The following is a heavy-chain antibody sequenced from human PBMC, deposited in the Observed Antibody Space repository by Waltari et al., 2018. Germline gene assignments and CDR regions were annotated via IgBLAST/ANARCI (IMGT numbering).Heavy chain of an antibody. J-gene: IGHJ4*02. CDR2: INPNSGGT. D-gene: IGHD3-3*01. V-gene: IGHV1-2*02. CDR1: GYTFTGYY. Sequence: QVQLVQSGAEVKKPGASVKVSCKASGYTFTGYYLHWVRQAPGRGLEWMGWINPNSGGTNYAQKFQGRVTMTRDTSISTAYMELSRLRSDDTAVYYCARAVGFLEWFVGHDYWGQGTLVTVSS. CDR3: ARAVGFLEWFVGHDY.